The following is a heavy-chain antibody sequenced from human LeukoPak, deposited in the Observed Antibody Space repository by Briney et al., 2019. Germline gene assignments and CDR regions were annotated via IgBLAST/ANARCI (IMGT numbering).Heavy chain of an antibody. CDR3: ARDHRVGATTGGGWFDP. V-gene: IGHV1-18*01. D-gene: IGHD1-26*01. J-gene: IGHJ5*02. CDR2: ISAYNGNT. CDR1: GYTFTSYG. Sequence: ASVKVSCKASGYTFTSYGISWVRQAPGQGLEGMGWISAYNGNTNYAQKLQGRVTMTTDTSTSTAYMELRRLRSDDTAVYYCARDHRVGATTGGGWFDPWGQGTLVTVSS.